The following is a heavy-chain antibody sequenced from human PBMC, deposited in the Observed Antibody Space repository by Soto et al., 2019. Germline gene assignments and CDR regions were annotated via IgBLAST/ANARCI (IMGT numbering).Heavy chain of an antibody. CDR3: ARDHGTTYFDY. J-gene: IGHJ4*02. Sequence: ASVKVSCKASGYTFTSYAMHWVRQAPGQRLEWMGWINAGNGNTKYSQKFQGRVTITRDTSASTAYMELSSLRSEDPAVYYCARDHGTTYFDYWGQGTLVTVSS. D-gene: IGHD4-4*01. CDR1: GYTFTSYA. CDR2: INAGNGNT. V-gene: IGHV1-3*01.